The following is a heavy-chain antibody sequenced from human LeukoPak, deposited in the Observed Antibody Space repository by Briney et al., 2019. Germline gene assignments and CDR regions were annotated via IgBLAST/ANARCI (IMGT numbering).Heavy chain of an antibody. CDR2: ISSSSSYI. CDR3: ARVYGYSYAFDI. D-gene: IGHD5-18*01. V-gene: IGHV3-21*01. J-gene: IGHJ3*02. CDR1: GFTFSSYS. Sequence: MSGGTLRLSCAASGFTFSSYSMNWVRQAPGKVLEWVSSISSSSSYIYYADSVKGRFTISRDNAKNSLYLQMNSLRAEDTAVYYCARVYGYSYAFDIWGQGTMVTVSS.